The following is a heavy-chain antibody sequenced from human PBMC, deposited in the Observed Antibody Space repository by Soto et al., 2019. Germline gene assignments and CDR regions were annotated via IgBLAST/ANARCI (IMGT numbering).Heavy chain of an antibody. V-gene: IGHV4-4*07. CDR1: GASIRSYH. Sequence: SETLSLTCAVSGASIRSYHWSWIRQPAGKGLEWIGRMQHTGNTNYNPSLKSRVTMSVGTSKNQISLKMTSVTAADTAVYFCAKGVSSRRWFDPWGQGILVTVSS. D-gene: IGHD3-16*01. CDR2: MQHTGNT. CDR3: AKGVSSRRWFDP. J-gene: IGHJ5*02.